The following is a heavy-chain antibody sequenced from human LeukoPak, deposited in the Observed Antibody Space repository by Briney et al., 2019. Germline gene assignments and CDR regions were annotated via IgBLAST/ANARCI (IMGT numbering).Heavy chain of an antibody. CDR2: IIPIFGTA. Sequence: ASVKVSYKASGGTFSSYAISWVRQAPGQGLEWMGGIIPIFGTASYAQKFQGRVTITTDESTSTAYMELSSLRSEDTAVYYCANLGYCSGGSCKQSWGQGTLVTVSS. J-gene: IGHJ5*02. CDR1: GGTFSSYA. D-gene: IGHD2-15*01. CDR3: ANLGYCSGGSCKQS. V-gene: IGHV1-69*05.